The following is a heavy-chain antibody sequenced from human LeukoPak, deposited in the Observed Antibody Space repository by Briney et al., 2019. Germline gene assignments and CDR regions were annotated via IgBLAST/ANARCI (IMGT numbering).Heavy chain of an antibody. CDR2: INSDGSST. V-gene: IGHV3-74*01. Sequence: ETLSLTCAVYGGSFSAYYYSWIRQPPGKGLVWVSRINSDGSSTSYADSVKGRFTISRDNSKNTLYLQMNSLRAEDTAVYYCARRPSGYHNTGGQGTLVTVSS. CDR1: GGSFSAYY. CDR3: ARRPSGYHNT. D-gene: IGHD5-12*01. J-gene: IGHJ4*02.